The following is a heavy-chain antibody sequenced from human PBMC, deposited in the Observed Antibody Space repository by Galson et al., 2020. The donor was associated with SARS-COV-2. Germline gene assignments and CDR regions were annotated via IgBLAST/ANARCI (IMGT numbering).Heavy chain of an antibody. J-gene: IGHJ4*02. CDR2: IFPGDSDS. Sequence: HGESLKISCKASGYNFTKYWIGWVRQMPGKGLEWMGIIFPGDSDSRYSPSFQGQVTISAHKSISTAYLQWSSLKASDTAMYYCARQDGDYGSDWGQGTLVTVSS. V-gene: IGHV5-51*01. D-gene: IGHD4-17*01. CDR1: GYNFTKYW. CDR3: ARQDGDYGSD.